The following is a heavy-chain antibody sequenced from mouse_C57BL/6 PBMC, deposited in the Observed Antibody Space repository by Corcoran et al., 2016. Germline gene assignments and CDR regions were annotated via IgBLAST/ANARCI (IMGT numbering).Heavy chain of an antibody. CDR1: GYTFTSYG. CDR3: ARCGDGYLFAY. CDR2: IYPRSGNT. D-gene: IGHD2-3*01. Sequence: QVQLQQSGAELARPGASVKLSCKASGYTFTSYGISWVKQRTGQGLEWIGEIYPRSGNTYYNEKFKGKATLTADKSSSTAYMELRSLTSEDSVGYFCARCGDGYLFAYWGQGTLVTVSA. V-gene: IGHV1-81*01. J-gene: IGHJ3*01.